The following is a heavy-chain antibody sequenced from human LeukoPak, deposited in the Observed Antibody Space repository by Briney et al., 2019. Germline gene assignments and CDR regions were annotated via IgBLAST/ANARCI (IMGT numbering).Heavy chain of an antibody. Sequence: SETLSLTCTVSGGSISSSSYYWGWIRQPPGKGLEWIGYIYYSGSTNYNPSLKSRVTISVDTSKNQFSLKLSSVTAADTAVYYCARHFGFGDAFDIWGQGTMVTVSS. J-gene: IGHJ3*02. CDR2: IYYSGST. CDR3: ARHFGFGDAFDI. D-gene: IGHD3-10*01. V-gene: IGHV4-61*05. CDR1: GGSISSSSYY.